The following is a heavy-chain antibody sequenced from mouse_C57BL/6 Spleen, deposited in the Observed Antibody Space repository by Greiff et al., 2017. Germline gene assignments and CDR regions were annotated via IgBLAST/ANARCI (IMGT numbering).Heavy chain of an antibody. V-gene: IGHV1-15*01. J-gene: IGHJ3*01. CDR1: GYTFTDYE. CDR2: IDPETGGT. CDR3: TNRFEGAY. Sequence: QVQLQQSGAELVRPGASVTLSCKASGYTFTDYEMHWVKQTPVHGLAWIGAIDPETGGTAYNQKFKGKAILTADKSSSTAYMELRSLTSEDSAVYYCTNRFEGAYWGQGTLVTVSA.